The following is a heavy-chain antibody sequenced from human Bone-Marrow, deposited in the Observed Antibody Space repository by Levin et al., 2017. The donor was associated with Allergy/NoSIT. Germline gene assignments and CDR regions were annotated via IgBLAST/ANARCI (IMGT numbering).Heavy chain of an antibody. CDR3: ARAGDDSSGYYFFRLDV. V-gene: IGHV3-33*01. D-gene: IGHD3-22*01. J-gene: IGHJ6*02. CDR1: GFSFSRNA. CDR2: SWYDGTTE. Sequence: GGSLRLSCATSGFSFSRNAIHWVRQAPGKGLEWVAVSWYDGTTEYYVDSVKGRFTISRDNSKNTLYLQMHNPRVDDTAVYYCARAGDDSSGYYFFRLDVWGQGTTVTVSS.